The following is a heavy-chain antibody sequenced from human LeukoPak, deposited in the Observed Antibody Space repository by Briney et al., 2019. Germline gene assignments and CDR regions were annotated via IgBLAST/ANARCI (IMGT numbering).Heavy chain of an antibody. Sequence: ASVKVSCKSSGGTFSSYAISWVRQAPGQGLEWMGGIIPIFGTANYAQKFQGRVTITADESTSTAYMELSSLRSEDTAVYYCARDSGAFYCSSTSCYGLFDYWGQGTLVTVSS. D-gene: IGHD2-2*01. J-gene: IGHJ4*02. CDR1: GGTFSSYA. CDR3: ARDSGAFYCSSTSCYGLFDY. CDR2: IIPIFGTA. V-gene: IGHV1-69*13.